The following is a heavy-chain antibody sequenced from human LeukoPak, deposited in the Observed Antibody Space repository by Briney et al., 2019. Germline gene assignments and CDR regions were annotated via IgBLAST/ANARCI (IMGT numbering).Heavy chain of an antibody. V-gene: IGHV1-2*02. Sequence: GASVKVSCKASGYTFTGYYMHWVRQAPGQGLEWMGWINPNSGGTNYAQRFQGRVTMTRDTSISTAYMELSRLRSDDTAVYYCARFPLYYYDSSGYYDAFDIWGQGTMVTVSS. J-gene: IGHJ3*02. CDR1: GYTFTGYY. CDR3: ARFPLYYYDSSGYYDAFDI. D-gene: IGHD3-22*01. CDR2: INPNSGGT.